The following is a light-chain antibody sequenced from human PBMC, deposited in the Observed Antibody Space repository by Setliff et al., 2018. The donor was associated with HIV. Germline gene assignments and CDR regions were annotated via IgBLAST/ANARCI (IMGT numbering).Light chain of an antibody. CDR1: SNDNGDNKY. CDR2: EVT. CDR3: NSFAPSSGYV. J-gene: IGLJ1*01. V-gene: IGLV2-14*01. Sequence: QSVLAQPASVSGSSGQSITISCTGTSNDNGDNKYVSWYQHHPGKAPKLIIYEVTRRPSGVSNRFSDSKSGNTASLTISGLQAGDEGDYYCNSFAPSSGYVFGSGTKVTVL.